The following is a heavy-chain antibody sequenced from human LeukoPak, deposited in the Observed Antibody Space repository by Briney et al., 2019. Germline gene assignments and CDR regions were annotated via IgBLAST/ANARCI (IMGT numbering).Heavy chain of an antibody. CDR2: ISGNGYST. Sequence: GGSLRLSCAASGFTFSNHAMNWVRQAPGKGLEWVSGISGNGYSTYYADSVKGRFTISRDNSRNTLSLQMNSLRAENTAVYFCAKGRYSGYDSKDSWGQGTLVTVSS. V-gene: IGHV3-23*01. CDR3: AKGRYSGYDSKDS. CDR1: GFTFSNHA. J-gene: IGHJ4*02. D-gene: IGHD5-12*01.